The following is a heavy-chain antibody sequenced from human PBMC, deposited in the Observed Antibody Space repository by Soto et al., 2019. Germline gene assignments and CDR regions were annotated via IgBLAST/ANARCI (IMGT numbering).Heavy chain of an antibody. D-gene: IGHD2-2*02. CDR3: ARDIDYTSDC. J-gene: IGHJ4*02. V-gene: IGHV1-18*04. CDR2: IHGNNGNT. Sequence: QVQLVQSGGEVREPGASVMVSCKSSVYTFRNFGISWVRQAPGQGLEWMGWIHGNNGNTQYAQKVQGRLSVTTDTSTVRAYRELMRLRADDTAGYYGARDIDYTSDCWGQGARVTVSS. CDR1: VYTFRNFG.